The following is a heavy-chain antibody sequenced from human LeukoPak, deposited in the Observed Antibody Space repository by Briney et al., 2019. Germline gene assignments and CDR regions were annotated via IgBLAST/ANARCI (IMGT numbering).Heavy chain of an antibody. CDR2: ISVSGDST. V-gene: IGHV3-23*01. D-gene: IGHD2-15*01. Sequence: GGSLRLSCAASGFTFSTYAMTWVRQAPGKGLEWVASISVSGDSTYYADSVKGRFSISRDNSKNTLYLQMNSLRAEDTAVYYCAKDQGYCSGGSCYGWFDPWGQGTLVTVSS. CDR1: GFTFSTYA. J-gene: IGHJ5*02. CDR3: AKDQGYCSGGSCYGWFDP.